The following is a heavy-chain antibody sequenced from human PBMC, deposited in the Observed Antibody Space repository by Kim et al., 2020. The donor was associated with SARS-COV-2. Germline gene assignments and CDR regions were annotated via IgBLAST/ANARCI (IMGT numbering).Heavy chain of an antibody. D-gene: IGHD4-17*01. Sequence: PSLTSSVPISADPSKGQFSLKLTSVTAADTAVYYCARSSTTVTSRFDFWGQGILVTVSS. J-gene: IGHJ4*02. CDR3: ARSSTTVTSRFDF. V-gene: IGHV4-39*01.